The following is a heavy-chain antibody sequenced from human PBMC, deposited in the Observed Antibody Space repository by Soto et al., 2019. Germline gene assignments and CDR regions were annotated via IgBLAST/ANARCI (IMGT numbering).Heavy chain of an antibody. CDR1: GGSFRGYY. V-gene: IGHV4-34*01. D-gene: IGHD3-10*01. Sequence: SETLSLTCAVYGGSFRGYYWSWIRQPPGKGLEWIGEINHSGSTNYNPSLKSRVTISVDTSKNQFSLKLSSVTAADTAVYYCARATTMVRGVIIHNWFDPWGQGTLVTVSS. CDR2: INHSGST. J-gene: IGHJ5*02. CDR3: ARATTMVRGVIIHNWFDP.